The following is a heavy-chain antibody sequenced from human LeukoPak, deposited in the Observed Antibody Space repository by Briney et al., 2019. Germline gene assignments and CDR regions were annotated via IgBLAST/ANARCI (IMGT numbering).Heavy chain of an antibody. D-gene: IGHD3-22*01. Sequence: SETLSLTCAVYGRSFSGYYWSWIRRPPGKGLEWIGEINHSGSTNYNPSLKSRVTISVDTSKNQFSLKLSSVTAADTAVYYCARDSSGYYFGLYYFDYWGQGTLVTVSS. CDR1: GRSFSGYY. J-gene: IGHJ4*02. V-gene: IGHV4-34*01. CDR2: INHSGST. CDR3: ARDSSGYYFGLYYFDY.